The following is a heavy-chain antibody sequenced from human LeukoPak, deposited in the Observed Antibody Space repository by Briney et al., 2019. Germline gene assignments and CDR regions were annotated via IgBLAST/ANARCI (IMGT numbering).Heavy chain of an antibody. V-gene: IGHV3-23*01. CDR3: AKVTSYYYDSSGYRGVYYFDY. J-gene: IGHJ4*02. D-gene: IGHD3-22*01. CDR2: ISGSGGST. Sequence: GGSLRLSCAASGFTFSSYAMSWVRQAPGKGLEWVSAISGSGGSTYYADSVKGRFTISRDNSKNTLYLQMNSLRAEDTAVYYCAKVTSYYYDSSGYRGVYYFDYWGQGTLVTVSS. CDR1: GFTFSSYA.